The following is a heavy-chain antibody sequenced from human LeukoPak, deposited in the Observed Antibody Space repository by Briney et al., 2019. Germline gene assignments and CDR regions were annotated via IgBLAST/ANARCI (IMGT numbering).Heavy chain of an antibody. Sequence: PGGSPRLSCAASGFTFSSYAMSWVRPAPGEGLEWVSAISGSGGSTYYADSGKGRFTISRDNSKNTLYLQMNSLRAEDTAVYYCANLEGSSWYAVTPYYFDYWGQGTLVTVSS. CDR2: ISGSGGST. CDR1: GFTFSSYA. D-gene: IGHD6-13*01. CDR3: ANLEGSSWYAVTPYYFDY. J-gene: IGHJ4*02. V-gene: IGHV3-23*01.